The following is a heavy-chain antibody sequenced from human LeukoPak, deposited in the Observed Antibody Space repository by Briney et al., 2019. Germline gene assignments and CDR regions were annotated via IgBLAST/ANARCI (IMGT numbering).Heavy chain of an antibody. CDR2: IYHSGST. CDR3: ARDCSGGSCYDY. CDR1: GGSISSGGYS. D-gene: IGHD2-15*01. Sequence: SETLSLTCAVSGGSISSGGYSWSWIRQPPGKGLEWIGYIYHSGSTYYNPSLKSRVTISVDRSKSQFSLKLSSVTAADTAVYYCARDCSGGSCYDYWGQGTLVTVSS. J-gene: IGHJ4*02. V-gene: IGHV4-30-2*01.